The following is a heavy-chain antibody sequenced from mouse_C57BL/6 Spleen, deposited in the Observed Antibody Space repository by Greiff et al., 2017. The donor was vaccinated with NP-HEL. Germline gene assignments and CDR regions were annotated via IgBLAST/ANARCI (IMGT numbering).Heavy chain of an antibody. D-gene: IGHD2-3*01. Sequence: EVKLMESGGGLVKPGGSLKLSCAASGFTFSDYGMHWVRQAPEKGLEWVAYISSGSSTIYYADTVKGRFTISRDNAKNTLFLQMTSLRSEDTAMYYCATDGYPLAMDYWGQGTSVTVSS. V-gene: IGHV5-17*01. CDR1: GFTFSDYG. J-gene: IGHJ4*01. CDR2: ISSGSSTI. CDR3: ATDGYPLAMDY.